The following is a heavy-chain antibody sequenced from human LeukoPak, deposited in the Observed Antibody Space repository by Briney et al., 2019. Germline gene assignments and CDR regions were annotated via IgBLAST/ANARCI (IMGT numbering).Heavy chain of an antibody. CDR3: ARVVVVAATPGAFDI. V-gene: IGHV4-30-2*01. CDR2: IYHTGNA. CDR1: GGSISSDGYC. J-gene: IGHJ3*02. D-gene: IGHD2-15*01. Sequence: SQTLSLTCTVSGGSISSDGYCWSWIRQPPGEGLEWIGYIYHTGNAYFNPSLESRVTISEDRSKNQFSLNLSSVTAADTAVYYCARVVVVAATPGAFDIWGQGTMVTVSS.